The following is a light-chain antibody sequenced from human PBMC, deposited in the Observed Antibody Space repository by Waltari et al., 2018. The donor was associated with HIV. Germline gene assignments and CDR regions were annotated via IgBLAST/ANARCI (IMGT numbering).Light chain of an antibody. V-gene: IGLV2-11*01. CDR1: SSDVGDYNY. J-gene: IGLJ1*01. CDR2: DVS. CDR3: CAYAAAHISYV. Sequence: QSALTQPPSVSGSPGQSVTISSTGTSSDVGDYNYVSLYQQHPGKAPKLIIFDVSQRPSGVPDRFSGSKSGSTASLTISGLQTEDEADYFCCAYAAAHISYVFGSGTKVAVL.